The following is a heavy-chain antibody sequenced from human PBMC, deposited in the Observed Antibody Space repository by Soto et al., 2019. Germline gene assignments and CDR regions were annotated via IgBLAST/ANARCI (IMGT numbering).Heavy chain of an antibody. Sequence: QGQLVQSGAEVKKPESSVKVSCRRSGHTFISYYMHWEPQAPGQELEGMGLINPTDAYKDYAQKFQGRITLTRDTSTRIVYMELSSLRSEDTAIYYCARDHVDTPMTNFDYWGQGTLVTVSS. CDR1: GHTFISYY. D-gene: IGHD5-18*01. J-gene: IGHJ4*02. CDR2: INPTDAYK. CDR3: ARDHVDTPMTNFDY. V-gene: IGHV1-46*01.